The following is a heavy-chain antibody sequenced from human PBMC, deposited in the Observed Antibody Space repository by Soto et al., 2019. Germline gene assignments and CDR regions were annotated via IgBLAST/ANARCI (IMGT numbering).Heavy chain of an antibody. J-gene: IGHJ3*02. Sequence: QVQLQQWGAGLLKPSETLSLTCAVYGGSFSGYYWSWIRQPPGKGLEWIGEINHSGSTNYNPSLKSRVTISVDTSKNQFSLKLSSVTAADTAVYYCARRIYLYCSGGSCYLGAFDIWGQGTMVTVSS. CDR3: ARRIYLYCSGGSCYLGAFDI. D-gene: IGHD2-15*01. CDR1: GGSFSGYY. CDR2: INHSGST. V-gene: IGHV4-34*01.